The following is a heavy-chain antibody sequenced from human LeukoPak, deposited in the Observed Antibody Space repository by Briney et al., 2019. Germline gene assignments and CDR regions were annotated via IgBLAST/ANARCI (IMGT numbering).Heavy chain of an antibody. CDR3: ARHPNYYYYYGMDV. CDR1: GGSISSHY. Sequence: SETLSLTCTVSGGSISSHYWSWIRRPPGKGLEWIGYIYYSGSTNYNPSLKSRVTISVDTSKNQFSLKLSSVTAADTAVYYCARHPNYYYYYGMDVWGQGTTVTVSS. CDR2: IYYSGST. V-gene: IGHV4-59*11. J-gene: IGHJ6*02.